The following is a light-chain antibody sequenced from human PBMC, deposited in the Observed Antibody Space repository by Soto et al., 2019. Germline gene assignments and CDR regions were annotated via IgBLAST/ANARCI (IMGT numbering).Light chain of an antibody. Sequence: SVLRQPSSVCGYPGQTISISCTGTSTDVGGYNAVSWYQHHPGKAPKLIIYEVTHRPSGVSDRFSASKYGNTASLTISGLQAEDEADYYCNSFRVSHLYVFGTGTKVTVL. V-gene: IGLV2-14*01. CDR2: EVT. J-gene: IGLJ1*01. CDR1: STDVGGYNA. CDR3: NSFRVSHLYV.